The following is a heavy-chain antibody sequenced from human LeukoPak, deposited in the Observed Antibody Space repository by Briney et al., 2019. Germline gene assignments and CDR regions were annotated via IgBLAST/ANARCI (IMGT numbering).Heavy chain of an antibody. V-gene: IGHV1-18*01. Sequence: VASVKVSCKTSGYSFTSYGVSWVRQAPGQGLEWMGWISAYNGNTHYAQKFQGRVTMTTDTSTSTAYMELRSLRSDDTAAYYCARGTGEGYSYGRYYFDYWGQGTLVTVSS. J-gene: IGHJ4*02. CDR3: ARGTGEGYSYGRYYFDY. D-gene: IGHD5-18*01. CDR1: GYSFTSYG. CDR2: ISAYNGNT.